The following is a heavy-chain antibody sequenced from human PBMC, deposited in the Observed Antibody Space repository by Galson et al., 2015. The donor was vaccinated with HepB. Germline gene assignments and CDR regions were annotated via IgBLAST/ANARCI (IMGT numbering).Heavy chain of an antibody. V-gene: IGHV3-21*01. CDR3: ARDQAAAGIDAFDI. CDR2: ISSSSSYI. Sequence: SLRLSCAASGFTFSSYSMNWVRQAQGKGLEWVSSISSSSSYIYYADSVKGRFTISRDNAKNSLYLQMNSLRAEDTAVYYCARDQAAAGIDAFDIWGQGTMVTVSS. J-gene: IGHJ3*02. CDR1: GFTFSSYS. D-gene: IGHD6-13*01.